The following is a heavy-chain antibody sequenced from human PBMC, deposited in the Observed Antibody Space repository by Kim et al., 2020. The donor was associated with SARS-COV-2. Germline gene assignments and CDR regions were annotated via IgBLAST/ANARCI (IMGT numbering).Heavy chain of an antibody. V-gene: IGHV4-4*07. CDR2: IYTSGST. D-gene: IGHD3-22*01. Sequence: SETLSLTCTVSGGSISSYYWSWIRQPAGKGLEWIGRIYTSGSTNYNPSLKSRVTMSVDTSKNQFSLKLSSVTAADTAVNYCARAFSYYYDSSGYYYYYYVMDVWGQGTTVTVSS. CDR1: GGSISSYY. CDR3: ARAFSYYYDSSGYYYYYYVMDV. J-gene: IGHJ6*02.